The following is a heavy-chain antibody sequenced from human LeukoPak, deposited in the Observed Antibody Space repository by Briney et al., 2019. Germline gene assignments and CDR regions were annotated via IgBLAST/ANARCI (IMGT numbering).Heavy chain of an antibody. CDR1: GFTFSSYS. CDR2: ISSSSSYI. D-gene: IGHD1-26*01. J-gene: IGHJ6*03. Sequence: GGSLRLSCAASGFTFSSYSMNWVRQAPGKGLEWVSSISSSSSYIYYADSVKGRFTISRDNAKNSLYLQMNSLRAEDTAVYYCARDPSSGSYYVGFFSYYYMDVWRKGTTVTVSS. V-gene: IGHV3-21*01. CDR3: ARDPSSGSYYVGFFSYYYMDV.